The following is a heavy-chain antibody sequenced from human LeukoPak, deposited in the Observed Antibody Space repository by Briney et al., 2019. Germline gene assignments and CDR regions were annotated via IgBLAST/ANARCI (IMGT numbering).Heavy chain of an antibody. CDR2: ISPDSNYK. Sequence: GESLRLSCAASGFTFSTYSMNWLRLAPGKGLEWVSSISPDSNYKYYVDSVKGRFTISRDNAKSSLYLQMNSLRAEDTAVYYCARELALTRNWFDPWGQGTLVTVSS. CDR1: GFTFSTYS. J-gene: IGHJ5*02. CDR3: ARELALTRNWFDP. V-gene: IGHV3-21*01. D-gene: IGHD1-14*01.